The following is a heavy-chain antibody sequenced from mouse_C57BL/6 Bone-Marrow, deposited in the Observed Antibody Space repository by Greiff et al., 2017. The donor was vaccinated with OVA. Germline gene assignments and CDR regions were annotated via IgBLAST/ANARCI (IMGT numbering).Heavy chain of an antibody. CDR3: ARGSNCFFYWYFDV. J-gene: IGHJ1*03. V-gene: IGHV14-2*01. Sequence: EVKLMESGAELVKPGASVKLSCTASGFNIKDYYMHWVKQRTEQGLEWIGRIDPEDGETKYAPKFPGKATITADTASNTAYLQLSSLTSEDTAVYYCARGSNCFFYWYFDVWGTGTTVTVSS. D-gene: IGHD4-1*01. CDR1: GFNIKDYY. CDR2: IDPEDGET.